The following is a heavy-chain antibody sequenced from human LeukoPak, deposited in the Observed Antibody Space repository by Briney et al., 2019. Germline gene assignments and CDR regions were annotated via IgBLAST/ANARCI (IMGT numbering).Heavy chain of an antibody. D-gene: IGHD6-19*01. Sequence: SETLSLTCAVYGGSFSGYYWSWIRQPPGKGLEWIGEINHSGSTNYNPSLKSRVTISVDTSKNQFSLKLSSVTAADTAVYYCARDRPKSSGWSKDFDYWGQGTLVTVSS. J-gene: IGHJ4*02. CDR3: ARDRPKSSGWSKDFDY. CDR1: GGSFSGYY. CDR2: INHSGST. V-gene: IGHV4-34*01.